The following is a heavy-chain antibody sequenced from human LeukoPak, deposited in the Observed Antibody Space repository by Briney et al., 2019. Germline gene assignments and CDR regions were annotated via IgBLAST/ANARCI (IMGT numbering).Heavy chain of an antibody. CDR3: AKEDGFSGAFDI. V-gene: IGHV3-30*02. CDR2: IRYDGSNK. Sequence: GGSLRLSCAASGFTFSSYGMHWVRQALGKGLVWVAFIRYDGSNKYYADSVKGRFTISRDNSKNTLYLQMNSLRAEDTAVYYCAKEDGFSGAFDIWGQGTMVTVSS. J-gene: IGHJ3*02. CDR1: GFTFSSYG.